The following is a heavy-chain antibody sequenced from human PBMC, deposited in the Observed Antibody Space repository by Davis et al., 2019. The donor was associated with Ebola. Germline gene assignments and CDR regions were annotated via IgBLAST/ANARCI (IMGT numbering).Heavy chain of an antibody. V-gene: IGHV4-34*01. J-gene: IGHJ6*02. Sequence: SETLSLTCAVYAASFTSYYWSWIRQPPGKGLEWVGEINHSVSTTYHPSLKSRVTISLDTSKNQFSLKLSSVTAADTAVYYCARARFVVVPAAIVYYYYGMDVWGQGTTVTVSS. CDR1: AASFTSYY. CDR3: ARARFVVVPAAIVYYYYGMDV. D-gene: IGHD2-2*02. CDR2: INHSVST.